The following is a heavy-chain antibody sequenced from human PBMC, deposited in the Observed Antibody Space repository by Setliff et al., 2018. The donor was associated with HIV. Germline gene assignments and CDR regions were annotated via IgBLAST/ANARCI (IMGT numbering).Heavy chain of an antibody. D-gene: IGHD5-18*01. CDR3: ASTGGYSYGFFDS. CDR1: GGSIFSHY. Sequence: SETLSLTCTVSGGSIFSHYWSWIRQPPGEGLEWIGSIYYSGSTNYNPSLKSRVTISVDTSKNQFSLKLSSVTAADTAVYYCASTGGYSYGFFDSWGQGALVTVSS. CDR2: IYYSGST. V-gene: IGHV4-59*11. J-gene: IGHJ4*02.